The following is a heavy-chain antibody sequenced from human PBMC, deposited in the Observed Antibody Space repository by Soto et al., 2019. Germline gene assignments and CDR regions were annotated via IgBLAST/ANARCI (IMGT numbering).Heavy chain of an antibody. CDR3: ANSYYYDSSGYEAYPYYGMDV. V-gene: IGHV3-30*18. J-gene: IGHJ6*02. CDR1: GFTFSRYG. Sequence: QVQVVESGGGVVQPGRSLRLSCAVSGFTFSRYGMHWVRQAPGKGLEWVAVVSDDGSNKYYGDSVKGRFTISRDNSKNRLYLHMNGPGGEDRAVYYCANSYYYDSSGYEAYPYYGMDVWGQGTTVTVSS. D-gene: IGHD3-22*01. CDR2: VSDDGSNK.